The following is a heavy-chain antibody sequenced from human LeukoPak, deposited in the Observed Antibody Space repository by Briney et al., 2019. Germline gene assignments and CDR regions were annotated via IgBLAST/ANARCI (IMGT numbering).Heavy chain of an antibody. V-gene: IGHV4-4*02. CDR2: IYHSGST. D-gene: IGHD5-18*01. CDR1: GGSISSSNW. CDR3: ARGGYGNQNEAFDY. J-gene: IGHJ4*02. Sequence: PSETLSLTCAVSGGSISSSNWWSWVRQPPGKGLEWIGEIYHSGSTNYKPSLKSRVTISVDKSKNQFSLKLSSVTAADTAVYYCARGGYGNQNEAFDYWGQGTLVTVSS.